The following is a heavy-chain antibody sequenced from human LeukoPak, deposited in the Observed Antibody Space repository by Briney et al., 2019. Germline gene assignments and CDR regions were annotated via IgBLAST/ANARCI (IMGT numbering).Heavy chain of an antibody. CDR3: ARDPYDSSGYPLGEIDY. CDR2: INPNSGGT. D-gene: IGHD3-22*01. J-gene: IGHJ4*02. V-gene: IGHV1-2*02. Sequence: ASVKVSCKASGYTFTGYYMHWVRQAPGQGLEWMGWINPNSGGTNYAQKFQGRVTMTRDTSISTAYMELSRLRSDDTAVYYCARDPYDSSGYPLGEIDYWGQGTLVTVSS. CDR1: GYTFTGYY.